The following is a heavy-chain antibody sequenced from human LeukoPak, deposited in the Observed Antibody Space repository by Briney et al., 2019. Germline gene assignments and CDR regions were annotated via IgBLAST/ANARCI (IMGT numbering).Heavy chain of an antibody. V-gene: IGHV3-33*01. CDR1: GFTFSSYG. Sequence: GGSLRLSCAASGFTFSSYGMHWVRQAPGKGLEWVAVIWYDGSNKYYADSVKGRFTISRDNSKNTLYLQMNSLRAEDTAVYYCARDQLAAAGTPEYFQHWGQGTLVTVSS. D-gene: IGHD6-13*01. J-gene: IGHJ1*01. CDR2: IWYDGSNK. CDR3: ARDQLAAAGTPEYFQH.